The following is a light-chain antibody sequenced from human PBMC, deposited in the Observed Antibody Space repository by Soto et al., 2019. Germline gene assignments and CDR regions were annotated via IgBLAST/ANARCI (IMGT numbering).Light chain of an antibody. CDR1: QSINNW. Sequence: DIQMTQSPSTLSASVGDRVTITCRASQSINNWLAWYQQRTGKAPKLLIYDASNLESGVPSRFGGSGSGTEFILTISSLQPDDFATYYCQQYNRYTWTFGHGTKVDIK. CDR3: QQYNRYTWT. CDR2: DAS. V-gene: IGKV1-5*01. J-gene: IGKJ1*01.